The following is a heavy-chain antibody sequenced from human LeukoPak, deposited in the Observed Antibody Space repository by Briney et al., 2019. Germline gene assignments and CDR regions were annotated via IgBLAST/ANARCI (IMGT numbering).Heavy chain of an antibody. CDR2: ISYDGSNK. V-gene: IGHV3-30-3*01. CDR3: AREANDSLDY. CDR1: GFTFSDYY. J-gene: IGHJ4*02. D-gene: IGHD3-22*01. Sequence: TGGSLRLSCAASGFTFSDYYMSWIRQAPGKGLEWVAVISYDGSNKYYADSVKGRSTISRDNSKNTLYLQMNSLRAEDTAVYYCAREANDSLDYWGQGTLVTVSS.